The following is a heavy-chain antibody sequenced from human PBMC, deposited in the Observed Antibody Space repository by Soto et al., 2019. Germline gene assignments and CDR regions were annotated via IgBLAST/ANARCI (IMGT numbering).Heavy chain of an antibody. V-gene: IGHV4-61*01. CDR1: DGSVRNGMYY. Sequence: SETLSLTCSVSDGSVRNGMYYWSWVRQPPGKGLEWLGNVHFSGNTIYNPSLMGRVTMSVDMSKNHVFLELTSVTAADTAVYFCAGMPYTSGLRFDPWGPGTLVTVSS. CDR3: AGMPYTSGLRFDP. J-gene: IGHJ5*02. CDR2: VHFSGNT. D-gene: IGHD3-22*01.